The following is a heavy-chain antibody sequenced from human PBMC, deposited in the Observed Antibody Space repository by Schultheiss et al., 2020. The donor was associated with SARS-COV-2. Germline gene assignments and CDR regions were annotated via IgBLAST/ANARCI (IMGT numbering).Heavy chain of an antibody. Sequence: GESLKISCAASGFTFSSYGMHWVRQAPGKGLEWVSYISSSSSTIYYADSVKGRFTISRDNAKNSLYLQMNSLRDEDTAVYYCARDNGLLGPYGMDVWGQGTTVTVSS. CDR3: ARDNGLLGPYGMDV. J-gene: IGHJ6*02. CDR1: GFTFSSYG. CDR2: ISSSSSTI. D-gene: IGHD3-22*01. V-gene: IGHV3-48*02.